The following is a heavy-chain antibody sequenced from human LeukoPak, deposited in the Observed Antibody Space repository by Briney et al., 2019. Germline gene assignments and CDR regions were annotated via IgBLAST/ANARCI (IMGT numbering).Heavy chain of an antibody. Sequence: GASVKVSCKASGGTFSSYAISWVRQAPGQGLEWMGGIIPIFGTANYAQKFQGRVTITTDESTSTAYMELSSLRSEDTAVYYCARNLCGGDCYRKAFDIWGQGTMVTVSS. D-gene: IGHD2-21*01. J-gene: IGHJ3*02. CDR1: GGTFSSYA. CDR3: ARNLCGGDCYRKAFDI. CDR2: IIPIFGTA. V-gene: IGHV1-69*05.